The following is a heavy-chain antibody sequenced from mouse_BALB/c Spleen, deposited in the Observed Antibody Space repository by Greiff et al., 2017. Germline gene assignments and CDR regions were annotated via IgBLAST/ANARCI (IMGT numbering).Heavy chain of an antibody. J-gene: IGHJ2*01. CDR3: AREPITTVGYFDY. Sequence: VKLMESGPGLVAPSQSLSITCTVSGFSLTSYGVHWVRQPPGKGLEWLGVIWAGGSTNYNSALMSRLSISKDNSKSQVFLKMNSLQTDDTAMYYCAREPITTVGYFDYWGQGTTLTVSS. V-gene: IGHV2-9*02. CDR1: GFSLTSYG. D-gene: IGHD1-1*01. CDR2: IWAGGST.